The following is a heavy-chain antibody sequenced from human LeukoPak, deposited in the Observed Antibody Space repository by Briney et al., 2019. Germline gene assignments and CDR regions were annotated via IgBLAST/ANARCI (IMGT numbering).Heavy chain of an antibody. CDR2: IRYDGSNK. Sequence: PGGSLRLSCAASGFTFSSYGMHWVRQAPGKGLEWVAFIRYDGSNKYYADSVKGRFTISRDNSKNTLYLQMNSLRAEDTAVYYCAISAPLTIFGVAHPFDPWGQGTLVTVSS. CDR3: AISAPLTIFGVAHPFDP. CDR1: GFTFSSYG. V-gene: IGHV3-30*02. J-gene: IGHJ5*02. D-gene: IGHD3-3*01.